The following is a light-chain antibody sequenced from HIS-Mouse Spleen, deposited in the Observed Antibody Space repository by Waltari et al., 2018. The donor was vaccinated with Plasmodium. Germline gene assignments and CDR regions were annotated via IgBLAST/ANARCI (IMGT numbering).Light chain of an antibody. Sequence: DIVMTQSPDSLAVSLGERATINCKSSQSVLYSSNNKNYLAWYQQKPGQPPKLLIYWASTRESGVPYRCSGSGSGTDFTLTISSLQAEDVAVYYCQQYYSTPPYTFGQGTKLEIK. V-gene: IGKV4-1*01. J-gene: IGKJ2*01. CDR1: QSVLYSSNNKNY. CDR2: WAS. CDR3: QQYYSTPPYT.